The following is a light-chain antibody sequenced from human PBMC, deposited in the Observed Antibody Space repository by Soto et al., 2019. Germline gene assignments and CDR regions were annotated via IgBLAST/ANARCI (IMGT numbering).Light chain of an antibody. Sequence: QSALTQPASVSGSPGQSITISCTGTSTDVGGYNYVSWYPQHPGKAPKLMISEVSNRPSGVSNRFSGSKSGTSASLAITGLQAEDEADYYCQSFDSSLLGYVFGPGTKVTVL. CDR3: QSFDSSLLGYV. J-gene: IGLJ1*01. CDR2: EVS. CDR1: STDVGGYNY. V-gene: IGLV2-14*01.